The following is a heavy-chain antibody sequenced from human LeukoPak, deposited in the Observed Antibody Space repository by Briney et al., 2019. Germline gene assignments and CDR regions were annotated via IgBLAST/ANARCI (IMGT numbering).Heavy chain of an antibody. Sequence: AGGSLRLSCAVSGFTVSSNYMSWVRQAPGKGLEWVSVIYSGGSTYYADSVKGRFTISRDNSKNTLYLQMNSLRAEDTAVYYCASSSVTGYYYYGMDVWGQGTTVTVSS. J-gene: IGHJ6*02. D-gene: IGHD2-21*02. CDR1: GFTVSSNY. CDR2: IYSGGST. V-gene: IGHV3-66*01. CDR3: ASSSVTGYYYYGMDV.